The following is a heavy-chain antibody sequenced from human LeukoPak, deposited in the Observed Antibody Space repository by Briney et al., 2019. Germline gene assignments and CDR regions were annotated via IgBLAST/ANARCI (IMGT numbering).Heavy chain of an antibody. CDR1: GFTFSNYW. CDR3: AKATYYDFWSGLN. V-gene: IGHV3-23*01. D-gene: IGHD3-3*01. Sequence: GGSLRLSCAVSGFTFSNYWMTWVRQAPGKGLEWVSAISGSGGSTYYADSVKGRFTISRDNSKNTLYLQMNSLRAEDTAVYYCAKATYYDFWSGLNWGQGTLVTVSS. CDR2: ISGSGGST. J-gene: IGHJ4*02.